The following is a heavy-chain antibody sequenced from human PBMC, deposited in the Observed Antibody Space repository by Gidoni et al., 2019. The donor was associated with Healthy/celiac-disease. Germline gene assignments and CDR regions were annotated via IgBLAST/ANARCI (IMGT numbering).Heavy chain of an antibody. J-gene: IGHJ4*02. CDR1: GFTFSDYY. Sequence: VQLVESGGGLVKPGWSLRSSCAASGFTFSDYYMSWIRQAPGKGLEWVSYISSSSSYTNYADSVKGRFTISRDNAKNSLYLQMNSLRAEDTAVYYCARVRGEPAVKFDYWGQGTLVTVSS. CDR2: ISSSSSYT. V-gene: IGHV3-11*06. D-gene: IGHD2-2*01. CDR3: ARVRGEPAVKFDY.